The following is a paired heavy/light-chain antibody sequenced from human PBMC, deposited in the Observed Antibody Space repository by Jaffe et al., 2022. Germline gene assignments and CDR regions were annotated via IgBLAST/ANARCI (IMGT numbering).Light chain of an antibody. Sequence: DIVMTQSPDSLAVSLGERATINCKSSQSILYSPNNKNYLAWYQQKPGQPPNLLIYLASTRESGVPDRFSGSGSGTDFTLTISSLQAEDVAVYYCQQYYTTPPTFGQGTKVEIK. CDR3: QQYYTTPPT. CDR1: QSILYSPNNKNY. J-gene: IGKJ1*01. CDR2: LAS. V-gene: IGKV4-1*01.
Heavy chain of an antibody. CDR1: GGSISSGNYY. V-gene: IGHV4-61*02. D-gene: IGHD3-9*01. CDR2: IYTSGSA. Sequence: QVQLQESGPGLVKPSQTLSLTCTVSGGSISSGNYYWSWIRQPAGKGLEWIGRIYTSGSANYNPSLKSRVTISVDTSKNQFSLKLSSVSAADTAVYYCAREVRDDILIGYSTYSYYYYMDVWGKGTTVTVSS. J-gene: IGHJ6*03. CDR3: AREVRDDILIGYSTYSYYYYMDV.